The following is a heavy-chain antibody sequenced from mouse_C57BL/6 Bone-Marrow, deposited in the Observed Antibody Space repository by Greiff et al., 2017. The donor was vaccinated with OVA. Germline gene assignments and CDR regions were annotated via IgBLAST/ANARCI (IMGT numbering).Heavy chain of an antibody. J-gene: IGHJ3*01. Sequence: VQLQQSGAELARPGASVKLSCKASGYTFPSYGISWVKQRTGQGLEWIGEIYPSSGNTYYNEKFKGKATLTADKSSSTAYMELRSLTSEDSAVYFCATYDSNYVSWFAYWGQGTLVTVSA. CDR1: GYTFPSYG. CDR2: IYPSSGNT. V-gene: IGHV1-81*01. CDR3: ATYDSNYVSWFAY. D-gene: IGHD2-5*01.